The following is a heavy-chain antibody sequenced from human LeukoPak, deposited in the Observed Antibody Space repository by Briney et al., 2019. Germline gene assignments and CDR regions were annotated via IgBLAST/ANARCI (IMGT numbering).Heavy chain of an antibody. CDR1: GCSISSGGYY. D-gene: IGHD3-16*02. CDR3: AREVYDYVWRSYQAFDI. J-gene: IGHJ3*02. Sequence: SQTLSLTCTVSGCSISSGGYYWSWLRQHPGKGLEWIGYIYCSGSTYYNSSLKRRVTISVATSKSQFYLKLSSVTAADTVVYHWAREVYDYVWRSYQAFDIWGQGTMVTVSS. V-gene: IGHV4-31*03. CDR2: IYCSGST.